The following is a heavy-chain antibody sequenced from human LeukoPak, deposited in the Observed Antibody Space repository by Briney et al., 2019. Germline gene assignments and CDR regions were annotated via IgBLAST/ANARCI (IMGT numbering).Heavy chain of an antibody. CDR1: GFSFSSDA. CDR2: ISGSVAST. Sequence: GGSLTLSCAASGFSFSSDAMSWVRQAPRKGLEWVSAISGSVASTYYADSVKGRFTISRDNSKKTLYLQMNSLRAEDTAEYYCAKEGGRYSGYDFPIDYWGQGTLVTVSS. J-gene: IGHJ4*02. CDR3: AKEGGRYSGYDFPIDY. V-gene: IGHV3-23*01. D-gene: IGHD5-12*01.